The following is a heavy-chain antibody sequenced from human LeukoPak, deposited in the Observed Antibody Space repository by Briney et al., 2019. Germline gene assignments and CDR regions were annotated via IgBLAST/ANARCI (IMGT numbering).Heavy chain of an antibody. J-gene: IGHJ4*02. CDR2: IYHSGST. D-gene: IGHD6-13*01. CDR1: GGSISSGGYS. Sequence: SQTLSLTCAVSGGSISSGGYSWSWIRLPPGKGLKWIGYIYHSGSTYYNPSLKSRVTISVDRSKNQFSLKLSSVTAADTAVYYCARGPAYSSSWYDYWGQGTLVTVSS. V-gene: IGHV4-30-2*01. CDR3: ARGPAYSSSWYDY.